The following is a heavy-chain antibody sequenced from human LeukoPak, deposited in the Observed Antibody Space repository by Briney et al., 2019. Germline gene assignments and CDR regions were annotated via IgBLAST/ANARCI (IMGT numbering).Heavy chain of an antibody. J-gene: IGHJ2*01. CDR1: GFTVSTNY. Sequence: GGSLRLSCAASGFTVSTNYMNWVRQAPGKGLEWVPILYSGSSTYYADSVKGRFTISRDDSKNTLYLQMNSLRAEDTAVYYCARVGDHFHWYLDLWGRGTHVTVSS. V-gene: IGHV3-53*01. CDR3: ARVGDHFHWYLDL. D-gene: IGHD3-3*02. CDR2: LYSGSST.